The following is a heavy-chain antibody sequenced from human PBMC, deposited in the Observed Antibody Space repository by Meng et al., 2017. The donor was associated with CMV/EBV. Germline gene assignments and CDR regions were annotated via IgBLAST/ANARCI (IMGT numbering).Heavy chain of an antibody. J-gene: IGHJ4*02. CDR2: IIPVFETA. Sequence: QVQLVQSSAGVKKPVSSVKVCCKTSGGTFSTFAISWVRQAPGEGLEWMGGIIPVFETANYAERFQDRVTITADDSTTTAYMELSSLRADDTALYFCARGGDSWYSDYWGQGTLVTVSS. V-gene: IGHV1-69*01. CDR1: GGTFSTFA. D-gene: IGHD1-26*01. CDR3: ARGGDSWYSDY.